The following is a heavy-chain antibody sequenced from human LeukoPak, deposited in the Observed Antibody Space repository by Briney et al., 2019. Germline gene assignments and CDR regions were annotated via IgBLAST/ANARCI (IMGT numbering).Heavy chain of an antibody. Sequence: GGSLRLSCAASEFTFSSYAMSWVRQAPGKGLEWVSAISGSGGSTYYADSVKGRFTISRDNSKNTLYLQMNSLRAEDTAVYYCAKGSLWFGELFGYFDYWGQGTLVTVSS. CDR3: AKGSLWFGELFGYFDY. CDR1: EFTFSSYA. V-gene: IGHV3-23*01. D-gene: IGHD3-10*01. J-gene: IGHJ4*02. CDR2: ISGSGGST.